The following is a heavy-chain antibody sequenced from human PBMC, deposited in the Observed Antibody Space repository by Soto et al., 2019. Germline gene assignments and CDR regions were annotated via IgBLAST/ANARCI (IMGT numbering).Heavy chain of an antibody. CDR1: GSTFSTYD. D-gene: IGHD4-17*01. V-gene: IGHV3-21*01. CDR2: INRASIYI. CDR3: ARRTVTTYHYFDY. Sequence: GGSLRLSCVASGSTFSTYDMNWVRQAPGKGLEWVSSINRASIYIYYADSARGRFTISRDNAKNSLYLQMDSLRVEDTAVYYCARRTVTTYHYFDYWGQGTLVTVSS. J-gene: IGHJ4*02.